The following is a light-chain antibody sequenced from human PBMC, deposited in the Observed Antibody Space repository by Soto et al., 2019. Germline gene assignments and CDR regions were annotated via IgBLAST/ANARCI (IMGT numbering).Light chain of an antibody. CDR2: GTS. CDR3: QLYVSSHPGYT. Sequence: EIVLTQSPGTLSLSPGERATLSCRASPSVSSTYLAWYQQKPGQAHGLLLYGTSNRATGIADRFSCSGSGTDITLTISSRKPEDFAIYFCQLYVSSHPGYTFGQGTKLEIK. J-gene: IGKJ2*01. CDR1: PSVSSTY. V-gene: IGKV3-20*01.